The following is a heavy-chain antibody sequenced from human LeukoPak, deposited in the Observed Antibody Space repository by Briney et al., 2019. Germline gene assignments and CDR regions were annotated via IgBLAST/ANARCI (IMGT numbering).Heavy chain of an antibody. CDR2: ISGSGGST. CDR1: GFTFSNYG. V-gene: IGHV3-23*01. J-gene: IGHJ4*02. D-gene: IGHD3-10*01. CDR3: AKKVRTLWFGELLTHFDY. Sequence: GGSLRLSCAASGFTFSNYGMSWVRQAPGKGLEWVSGISGSGGSTYYADSVKGRFTISRDNSKNTLFLQMNSLRAEDRAVYYCAKKVRTLWFGELLTHFDYWGQGTLVTVSS.